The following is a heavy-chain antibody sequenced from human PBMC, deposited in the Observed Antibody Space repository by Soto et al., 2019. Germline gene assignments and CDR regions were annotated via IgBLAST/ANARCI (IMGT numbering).Heavy chain of an antibody. Sequence: PSETLSLTCAVSGGSISSGGYSWSWIRQPPGKGLEWIGYIYHSGSTYYNPSLKSRVTISVDTSKNQFSLQLNSVTPDDTAVYYCARDRGYYYPFDPWGQGTLVTVSS. CDR3: ARDRGYYYPFDP. J-gene: IGHJ5*02. D-gene: IGHD3-22*01. CDR2: IYHSGST. V-gene: IGHV4-30-2*05. CDR1: GGSISSGGYS.